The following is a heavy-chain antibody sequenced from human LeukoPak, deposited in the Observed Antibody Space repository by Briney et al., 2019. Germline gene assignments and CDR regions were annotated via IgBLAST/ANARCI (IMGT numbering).Heavy chain of an antibody. V-gene: IGHV4-31*03. CDR2: IYYSGST. CDR3: ARGYSSGWYWFDP. CDR1: GGSISSGGYY. D-gene: IGHD6-19*01. Sequence: SETLSLTCTVSGGSISSGGYYWSWIRQHPGKGLEWIGYIYYSGSTYYNPPLKSRVTISVDTSKNQFSLKLSSVTAADTAVYYCARGYSSGWYWFDPWGQGTLVTVSS. J-gene: IGHJ5*02.